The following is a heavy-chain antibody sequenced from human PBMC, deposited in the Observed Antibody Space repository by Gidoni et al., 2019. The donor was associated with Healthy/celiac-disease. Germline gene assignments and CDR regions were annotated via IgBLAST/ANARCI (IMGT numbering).Heavy chain of an antibody. J-gene: IGHJ6*03. V-gene: IGHV3-53*01. CDR1: GFTVSSNY. D-gene: IGHD2-15*01. CDR2: IYSGGST. CDR3: ARVVCSGGSCYYYYYYYMDV. Sequence: EVQLVESGGGLIQPGGSLRLSCAASGFTVSSNYMSWVRQAPGKGLEWVSVIYSGGSTYYADSVKGRFTISRDNSKNTLYLQMNSLRAEDTAVYYCARVVCSGGSCYYYYYYYMDVWGKGTTVTVSS.